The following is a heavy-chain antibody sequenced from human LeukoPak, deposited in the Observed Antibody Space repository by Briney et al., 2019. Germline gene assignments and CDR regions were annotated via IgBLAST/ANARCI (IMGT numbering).Heavy chain of an antibody. Sequence: SETLSLTCAVYGGSFSGYYWSWIRQPPGKGLEWIGEINHSGSTNYNPSLKSRVTISVDTSKNQFSLKLSSVTAADTAVYYCARDMYYDFWSGYYHRDYYYYMDVWGKGTTVTVSS. CDR3: ARDMYYDFWSGYYHRDYYYYMDV. J-gene: IGHJ6*03. CDR2: INHSGST. CDR1: GGSFSGYY. D-gene: IGHD3-3*01. V-gene: IGHV4-34*01.